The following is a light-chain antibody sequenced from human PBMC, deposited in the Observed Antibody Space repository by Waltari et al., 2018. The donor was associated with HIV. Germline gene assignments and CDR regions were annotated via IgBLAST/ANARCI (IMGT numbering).Light chain of an antibody. V-gene: IGKV1-5*03. CDR2: QAS. CDR1: QNVGTS. J-gene: IGKJ2*01. CDR3: QQYKTYYT. Sequence: DIRMTQTPSTLSAAVHATVSIPCRASQNVGTSLAWYQQKPGKAPTLLSYQASTLQNGVASRFSGSGSGTEFTLTITRLQRDDFATYFCQQYKTYYTFGQGSRLE.